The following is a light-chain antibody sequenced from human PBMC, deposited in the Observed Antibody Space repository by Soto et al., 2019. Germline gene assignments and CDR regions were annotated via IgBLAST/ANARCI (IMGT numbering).Light chain of an antibody. CDR1: QSILYRSNNKTY. J-gene: IGKJ2*01. Sequence: DIVMTQSPDSLAVSLGERATINCKSSQSILYRSNNKTYLAWYQQKPGQPPKLLIYWASTRESGVPDRFSGSGSGTDFTLTISSLQAEDVAVYFCQQYYSTPYTFGQGTKLESK. V-gene: IGKV4-1*01. CDR2: WAS. CDR3: QQYYSTPYT.